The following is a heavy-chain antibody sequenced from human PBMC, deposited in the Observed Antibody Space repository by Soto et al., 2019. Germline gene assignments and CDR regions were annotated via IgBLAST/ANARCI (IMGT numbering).Heavy chain of an antibody. CDR1: GYTFTSYD. D-gene: IGHD6-19*01. J-gene: IGHJ5*02. CDR3: ARAWLEFSSGWYNWFDP. Sequence: ASVKVSCKASGYTFTSYDINWVRQATGQGLEWMGWMNPNSGNTGYAQKFQGRVTMTRNTSISTAYMELSSLRSGDTAVYYCARAWLEFSSGWYNWFDPWGQGTLVTVSS. CDR2: MNPNSGNT. V-gene: IGHV1-8*01.